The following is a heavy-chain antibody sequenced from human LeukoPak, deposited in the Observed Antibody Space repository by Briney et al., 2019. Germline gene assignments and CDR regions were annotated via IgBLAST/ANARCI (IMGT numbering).Heavy chain of an antibody. Sequence: SETLSLTCTVSGYSISSGYYWGWIRQPPGKGLEWIGSIYHSGSTNYNPSLKSRVTISVDTSKNQFSLKLSSVTAADTAVYYCARANYYDSSFWFDPWGQGTLVTVSS. D-gene: IGHD3-22*01. V-gene: IGHV4-38-2*02. J-gene: IGHJ5*02. CDR2: IYHSGST. CDR1: GYSISSGYY. CDR3: ARANYYDSSFWFDP.